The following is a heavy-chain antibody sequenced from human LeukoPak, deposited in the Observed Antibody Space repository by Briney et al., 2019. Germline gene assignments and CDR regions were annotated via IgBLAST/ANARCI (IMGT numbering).Heavy chain of an antibody. Sequence: PGGSLRLFCAASGFIVSSNYMSWVRQAPGKGLEWVSLIYSGGNTYYADSVKGRFTISRHNSKNTLYLQMNSLRADDTAVYYCAKSGRGSSSDYLDYWGQGPLVTVSS. CDR3: AKSGRGSSSDYLDY. J-gene: IGHJ4*02. V-gene: IGHV3-53*04. CDR2: IYSGGNT. CDR1: GFIVSSNY. D-gene: IGHD6-13*01.